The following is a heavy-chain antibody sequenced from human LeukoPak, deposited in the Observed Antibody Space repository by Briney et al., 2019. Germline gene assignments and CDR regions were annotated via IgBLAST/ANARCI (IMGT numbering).Heavy chain of an antibody. D-gene: IGHD3-22*01. CDR3: ARAGGGGYYDSSGYYPFDY. CDR2: IIPIFGTA. Sequence: SVKVSCKASGGTFSSYATSWVRQAPGQGLEWMGGIIPIFGTANYAQKFQGRVTITTDESTSTAYMELSSLRSEDTAVYYCARAGGGGYYDSSGYYPFDYWGQGTLVTVSS. V-gene: IGHV1-69*05. J-gene: IGHJ4*02. CDR1: GGTFSSYA.